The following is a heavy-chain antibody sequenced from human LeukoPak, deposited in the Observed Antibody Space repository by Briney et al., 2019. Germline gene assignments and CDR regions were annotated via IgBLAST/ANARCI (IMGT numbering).Heavy chain of an antibody. CDR2: IYYSGST. CDR3: ARRPYYYDSSGYYFDY. V-gene: IGHV4-34*01. D-gene: IGHD3-22*01. J-gene: IGHJ4*02. CDR1: GGSFSGYY. Sequence: SETLSLTCAVYGGSFSGYYWSWIRQPPGKGLEWIGSIYYSGSTYYNPSLKSRVTISVDTSKNQFSLKLSSVTAADMAVYYCARRPYYYDSSGYYFDYWGQGTLVTVSS.